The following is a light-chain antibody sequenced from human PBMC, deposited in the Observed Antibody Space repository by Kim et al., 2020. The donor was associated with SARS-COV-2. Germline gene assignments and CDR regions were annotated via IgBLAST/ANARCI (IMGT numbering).Light chain of an antibody. CDR2: GNY. Sequence: RVTISCSGSRSNIGSNYVYWYQQLPGAAPKLLIYGNYQRPSGVPDRFSGSKSGTSASLAISGLRSEDEADYYCAAWDDSLSVHYVFGTGTKVTVL. CDR1: RSNIGSNY. CDR3: AAWDDSLSVHYV. V-gene: IGLV1-47*01. J-gene: IGLJ1*01.